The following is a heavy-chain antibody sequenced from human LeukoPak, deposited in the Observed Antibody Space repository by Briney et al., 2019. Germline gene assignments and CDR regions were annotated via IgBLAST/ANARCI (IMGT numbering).Heavy chain of an antibody. J-gene: IGHJ4*02. Sequence: GGSLRLSCAASGFTFRNYGMHWVRQAPGKGLEWVAVISYDGSNKYYADSVKGRFTISRDNSKNTLYLQMNSLRAEDTAVYYCARDQNRGYFDWLYDFDYWGQGTLVTVSS. V-gene: IGHV3-30*06. CDR2: ISYDGSNK. D-gene: IGHD3-9*01. CDR3: ARDQNRGYFDWLYDFDY. CDR1: GFTFRNYG.